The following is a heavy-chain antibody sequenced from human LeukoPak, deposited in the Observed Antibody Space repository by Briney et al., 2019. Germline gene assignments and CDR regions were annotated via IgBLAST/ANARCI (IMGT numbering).Heavy chain of an antibody. CDR1: GDSVSSNSAA. J-gene: IGHJ4*02. D-gene: IGHD3-3*01. CDR2: TYYRSKWYN. Sequence: SQTLSLTCAISGDSVSSNSAAWNWIRQSPSRGLEWLGRTYYRSKWYNDYAVSVKSRITINPDTSKNQFSLQLNSVTPEDTAVYYCARGRLRFLEWLFRGPMVGALDYWGQGTLVTVSS. V-gene: IGHV6-1*01. CDR3: ARGRLRFLEWLFRGPMVGALDY.